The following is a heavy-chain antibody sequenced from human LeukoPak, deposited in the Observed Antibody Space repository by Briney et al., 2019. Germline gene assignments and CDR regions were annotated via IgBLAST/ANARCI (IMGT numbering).Heavy chain of an antibody. CDR1: GGSISSYY. V-gene: IGHV4-59*01. J-gene: IGHJ2*01. CDR3: ARVPASGVDWCFDL. D-gene: IGHD3-10*01. Sequence: SETLSLTCTVSGGSISSYYWSWIRQPPGKGLEWIGYIYYSGSTNYNPSLKSRVTISVDTSKNQFSLKLSSVTAADTAVYYCARVPASGVDWCFDLWGRGTLVTVSS. CDR2: IYYSGST.